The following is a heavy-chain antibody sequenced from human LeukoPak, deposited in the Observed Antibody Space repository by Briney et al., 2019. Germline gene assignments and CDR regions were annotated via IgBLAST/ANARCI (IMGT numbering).Heavy chain of an antibody. Sequence: SETLSLTCAVYGGSFSGYYWSWIRQPPGKGLEWIGEINHSGSTNYNPSLKSRVTISVDTSKNQFSLELSSVTAADTAVYYCARGRSYYDSSGYYFWGPGTMVTVSS. V-gene: IGHV4-34*01. CDR3: ARGRSYYDSSGYYF. D-gene: IGHD3-22*01. CDR2: INHSGST. CDR1: GGSFSGYY. J-gene: IGHJ3*01.